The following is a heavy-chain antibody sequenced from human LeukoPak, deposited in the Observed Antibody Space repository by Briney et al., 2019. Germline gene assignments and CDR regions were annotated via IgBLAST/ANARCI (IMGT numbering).Heavy chain of an antibody. Sequence: GGSLRLSCAASGFTVSSNYMSWVRQAPGKGLEWVSVIYSGGSTYYADSVKGRFTISRDNSKNTLYLQMNSLRAEDTAVYYCAKTPRITIYTFAFDIWGQGTMVTVSS. CDR1: GFTVSSNY. V-gene: IGHV3-66*01. J-gene: IGHJ3*02. D-gene: IGHD3-3*01. CDR2: IYSGGST. CDR3: AKTPRITIYTFAFDI.